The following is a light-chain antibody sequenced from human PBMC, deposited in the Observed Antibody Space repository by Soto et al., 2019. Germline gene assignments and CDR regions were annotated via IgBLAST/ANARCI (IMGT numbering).Light chain of an antibody. J-gene: IGLJ2*01. V-gene: IGLV2-14*01. CDR2: DVS. CDR1: SSDVGGYGY. CDR3: SSYTSSNTVL. Sequence: QSVLTQPASVSESPGQSITISCTGTSSDVGGYGYVSWYQQHAGKAPKLIIFDVSNRPSGVSNRFSGSKSGNTASLTISGLQAEDEADYYCSSYTSSNTVLFGGGTKVTVL.